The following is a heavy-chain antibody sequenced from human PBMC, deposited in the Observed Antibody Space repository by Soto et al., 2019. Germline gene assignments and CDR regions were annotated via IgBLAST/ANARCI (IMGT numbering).Heavy chain of an antibody. CDR1: GGSISSGGYS. J-gene: IGHJ5*02. CDR2: IYHSGST. D-gene: IGHD1-1*01. CDR3: ARKVGIIPTGSKISWVRP. Sequence: QLQLQESGSGLVKPSQTLSLTCAVSGGSISSGGYSWSWIRQPPGKGLEWIGYIYHSGSTYYNPSPQGRGTISVERAKNQFPLKLGSGAGGETAGLFCARKVGIIPTGSKISWVRPWGQGNLVTVSS. V-gene: IGHV4-30-2*01.